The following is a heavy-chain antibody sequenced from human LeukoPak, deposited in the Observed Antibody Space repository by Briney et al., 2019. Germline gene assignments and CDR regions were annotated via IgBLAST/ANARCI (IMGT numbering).Heavy chain of an antibody. CDR2: IKQDGSAT. CDR1: GFTFNDDY. CDR3: ARWVGDSSGRALDH. Sequence: GGSLRLSCAASGFTFNDDYMSWVRQAPGEGLEWVANIKQDGSATSYAGSVKGRFTISRDNAKDSVYLQMNSLSAEDTAVYYCARWVGDSSGRALDHWGQGTLVTVSS. V-gene: IGHV3-7*01. D-gene: IGHD3-22*01. J-gene: IGHJ5*02.